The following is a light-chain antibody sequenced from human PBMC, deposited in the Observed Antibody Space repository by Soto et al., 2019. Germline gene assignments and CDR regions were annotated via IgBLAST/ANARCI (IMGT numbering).Light chain of an antibody. CDR3: QQYNSYPYT. J-gene: IGKJ2*01. CDR2: DAS. V-gene: IGKV1-5*01. CDR1: QSISSW. Sequence: DIQMTQSPSTLSASVGDRVTITCRASQSISSWLAWYQQKPGKAPKLLIYDASSLESGVPSRFSGSGSGTDFTLTISSLQPDDFATYYCQQYNSYPYTFGRRTKLEIK.